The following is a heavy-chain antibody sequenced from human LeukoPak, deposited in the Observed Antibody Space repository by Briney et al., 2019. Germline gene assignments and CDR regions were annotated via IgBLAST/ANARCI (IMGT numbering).Heavy chain of an antibody. CDR3: ARRIAAAGVGIVY. J-gene: IGHJ4*02. D-gene: IGHD6-13*01. CDR1: GHTFTSYD. CDR2: MNPDSGNT. Sequence: GASVKVSCKDSGHTFTSYDINWVRQATGQGLEWMGWMNPDSGNTGYAQKFQGRVTMTRNPSISTAYMELSSLTSEDTAVYYCARRIAAAGVGIVYWGQGTLVTVSS. V-gene: IGHV1-8*01.